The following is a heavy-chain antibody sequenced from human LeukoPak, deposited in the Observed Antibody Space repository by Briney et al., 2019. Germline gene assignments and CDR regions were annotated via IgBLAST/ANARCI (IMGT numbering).Heavy chain of an antibody. Sequence: VASVKVSCKASGYTFTSYGISWVRQAPGQGLEWMGWISAYNGNTNYAQKLQGRVTMTTDTSTSTAYMELRSLRSDDTAVYYCARDRLIAWNRGAFDIWGQGTMVIVSS. CDR2: ISAYNGNT. D-gene: IGHD3-10*01. V-gene: IGHV1-18*01. J-gene: IGHJ3*02. CDR1: GYTFTSYG. CDR3: ARDRLIAWNRGAFDI.